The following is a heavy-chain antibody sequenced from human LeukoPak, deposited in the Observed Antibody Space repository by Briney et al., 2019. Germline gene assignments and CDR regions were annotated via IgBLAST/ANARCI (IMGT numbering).Heavy chain of an antibody. CDR1: GFTLRYYW. Sequence: GGALRLSCVDSGFTLRYYWMTWVRPAPGRGVELVANIRQDGNEINYIDSVRGRFTISRDNTENSLYLQMNSLRAEDTAVYYCARDRGWLQFDYWGQGTLVTVSS. D-gene: IGHD5-24*01. CDR2: IRQDGNEI. J-gene: IGHJ4*02. V-gene: IGHV3-7*01. CDR3: ARDRGWLQFDY.